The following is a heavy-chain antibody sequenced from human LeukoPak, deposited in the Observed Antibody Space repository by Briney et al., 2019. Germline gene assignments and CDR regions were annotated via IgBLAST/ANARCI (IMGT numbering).Heavy chain of an antibody. J-gene: IGHJ4*02. CDR3: ARDPKGSDDY. Sequence: GGSLRLSCAASGFTVRNNYMSWVRQAPGKGLEWVSAIYADGRTYYADSVKGRFTISRDNSKNTAHLQMHSLRAEDTAVYYCARDPKGSDDYWGQGTLVTVSS. CDR2: IYADGRT. CDR1: GFTVRNNY. V-gene: IGHV3-53*01. D-gene: IGHD3-10*01.